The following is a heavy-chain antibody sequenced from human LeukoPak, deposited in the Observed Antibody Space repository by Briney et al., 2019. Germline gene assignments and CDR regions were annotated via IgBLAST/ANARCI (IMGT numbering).Heavy chain of an antibody. V-gene: IGHV3-7*01. D-gene: IGHD6-19*01. CDR2: IKQDGSDK. Sequence: GGSLRLSCAASGFTFSSYWMNWVRQAPGKGLEWVANIKQDGSDKYYVDSVKGRFAISRGNAKNSLYLQMNSLRAEDTAVYYCAPGGVAGDYWGQGTLVTVSS. CDR3: APGGVAGDY. J-gene: IGHJ4*02. CDR1: GFTFSSYW.